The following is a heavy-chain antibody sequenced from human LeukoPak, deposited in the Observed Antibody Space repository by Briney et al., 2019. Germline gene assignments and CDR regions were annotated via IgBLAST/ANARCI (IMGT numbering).Heavy chain of an antibody. CDR1: GGSISSYY. CDR3: GRHPGGSYDYFDY. V-gene: IGHV4-59*08. J-gene: IGHJ4*02. CDR2: IYYSGTT. D-gene: IGHD1-26*01. Sequence: SETLSLTCTVSGGSISSYYWSWIRQPPGKGLEWIGYIYYSGTTYYNPSLKSRVTISVDTSKNQFSLKLSSVTAADTAVYYCGRHPGGSYDYFDYWGQGTLVTVSS.